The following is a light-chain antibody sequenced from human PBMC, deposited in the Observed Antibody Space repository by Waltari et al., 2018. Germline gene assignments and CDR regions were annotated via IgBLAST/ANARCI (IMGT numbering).Light chain of an antibody. CDR1: NPHIVANR. CDR3: ATWDDSLNAWV. CDR2: YDD. Sequence: HSVLTHSTSMSGAPRQRVTISCSGSNPHIVANRVNWYQHIPGRAPKLLIYYDDLVTSGVSDRFSGSRSGTSASLTIRGLQSDDEADYYCATWDDSLNAWVFGGGTKLTVL. V-gene: IGLV1-36*01. J-gene: IGLJ3*02.